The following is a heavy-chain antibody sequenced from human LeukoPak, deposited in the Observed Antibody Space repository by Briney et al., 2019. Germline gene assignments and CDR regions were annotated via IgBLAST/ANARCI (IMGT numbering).Heavy chain of an antibody. CDR3: ARGGRDFWSGYPSYFDY. Sequence: SETLSLTCTVSGGSISSYYWSWIRQPAGKGLEWIGSIYYSGSTYYNPSLKSRVTISVDTSKNQFSLKLSSVTAADTAVYYCARGGRDFWSGYPSYFDYWGQGTLVTVSS. CDR2: IYYSGST. CDR1: GGSISSYY. D-gene: IGHD3-3*01. V-gene: IGHV4-4*07. J-gene: IGHJ4*02.